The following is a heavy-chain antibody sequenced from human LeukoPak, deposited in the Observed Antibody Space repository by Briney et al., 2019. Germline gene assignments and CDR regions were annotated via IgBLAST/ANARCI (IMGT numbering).Heavy chain of an antibody. V-gene: IGHV3-30*18. J-gene: IGHJ4*02. Sequence: PGGSLRLSGAASGFTFSSYAMHWVRQAPGKGLEWVAVISSDGRDKHHADSVKGRFTVSRDNSKNTLYLQMNSQRAEDTAVYYCAKDRVVAAADYYFDNWGQGTLVTVSS. CDR2: ISSDGRDK. D-gene: IGHD6-13*01. CDR1: GFTFSSYA. CDR3: AKDRVVAAADYYFDN.